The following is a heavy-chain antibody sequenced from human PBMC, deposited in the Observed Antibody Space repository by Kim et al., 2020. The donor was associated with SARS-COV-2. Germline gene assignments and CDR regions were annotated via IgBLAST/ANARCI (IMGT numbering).Heavy chain of an antibody. V-gene: IGHV4-39*07. Sequence: ETLSLTCTVSGGSISSSSYYWGWIRQPPGKGLEWIGSIYYSGSTYYNPSLKSRVTISVDTSKNQFSLKLSSVTAADTAVYYCATDLNLYYYDSSGYYYPWFDPWGQGTLVTVSS. J-gene: IGHJ5*02. CDR2: IYYSGST. CDR3: ATDLNLYYYDSSGYYYPWFDP. CDR1: GGSISSSSYY. D-gene: IGHD3-22*01.